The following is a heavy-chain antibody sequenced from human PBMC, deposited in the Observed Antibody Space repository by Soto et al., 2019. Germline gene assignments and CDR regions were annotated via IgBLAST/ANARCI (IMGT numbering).Heavy chain of an antibody. CDR2: IKSKTDGGTT. Sequence: GGSLRLSCAASGFTFSNAWMNWVRQAPGKGLEWVGRIKSKTDGGTTDYAAPVKGRFTISRDDSKNTLYLQMNSLKTEDTAVYYCTTIPYSSGWYLFGESYNWFDPWGQGTLVTVSS. CDR1: GFTFSNAW. V-gene: IGHV3-15*01. CDR3: TTIPYSSGWYLFGESYNWFDP. J-gene: IGHJ5*02. D-gene: IGHD6-19*01.